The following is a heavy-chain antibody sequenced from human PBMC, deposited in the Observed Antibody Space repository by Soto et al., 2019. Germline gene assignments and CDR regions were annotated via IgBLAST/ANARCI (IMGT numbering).Heavy chain of an antibody. CDR2: IYWNDDV. J-gene: IGHJ6*02. Sequence: QITLRESGPTLVKPTQTLTLTCTFSGFSLSTRGGGVVWISQPPGTDLEWLALIYWNDDVHYSPSLESRLTSTKDTSRTQVVLPMTNMDPVDTGTYYLARRPIWGMEGLGVWGPGTTVTVSS. D-gene: IGHD7-27*01. CDR3: ARRPIWGMEGLGV. V-gene: IGHV2-5*01. CDR1: GFSLSTRGGG.